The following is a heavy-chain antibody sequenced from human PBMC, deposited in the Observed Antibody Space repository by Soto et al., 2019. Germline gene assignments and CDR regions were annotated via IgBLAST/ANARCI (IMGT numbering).Heavy chain of an antibody. J-gene: IGHJ4*02. Sequence: QVQLQQWGAGLLKPSETLSLTCAVYGGSFSGYYWSWIRQPPGKGLEWIGEIHHSGSTNDNPSLTDRFTISVHTSKDQCAPTLSSLTAADSAVYCCARGLTGTTSFDYLGEGTLVTVSS. CDR2: IHHSGST. V-gene: IGHV4-34*01. D-gene: IGHD1-1*01. CDR3: ARGLTGTTSFDY. CDR1: GGSFSGYY.